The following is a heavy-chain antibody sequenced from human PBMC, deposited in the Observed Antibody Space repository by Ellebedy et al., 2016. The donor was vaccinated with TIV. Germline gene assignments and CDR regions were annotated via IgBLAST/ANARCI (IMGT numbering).Heavy chain of an antibody. CDR1: GGSFSGYY. J-gene: IGHJ6*02. CDR3: ARSLFGGNYSGAMDV. V-gene: IGHV4-34*01. CDR2: INHSGSP. Sequence: MPSETLSLTCAVYGGSFSGYYWIWIRQPPGKGLEWIGKINHSGSPNYNPSLKSRVTISVDTSKNQFSLKLTSVTAADTAVYYCARSLFGGNYSGAMDVWGQGTTVTVSS. D-gene: IGHD1-26*01.